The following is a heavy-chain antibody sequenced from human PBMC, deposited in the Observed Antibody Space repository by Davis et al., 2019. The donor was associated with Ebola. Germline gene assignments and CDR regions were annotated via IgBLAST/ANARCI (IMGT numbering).Heavy chain of an antibody. CDR2: ISSSSYYI. CDR3: AKDRRQVAHNWFDP. D-gene: IGHD2-15*01. CDR1: GFTFSSYN. J-gene: IGHJ5*02. V-gene: IGHV3-21*01. Sequence: GGSLRLSCATSGFTFSSYNMNWVRQAPGKGLEWVSSISSSSYYIYYADSLKGRFTVSRDNAKNSLYLQMNSLRAEDTAVYYSAKDRRQVAHNWFDPWGQGTLVTVSS.